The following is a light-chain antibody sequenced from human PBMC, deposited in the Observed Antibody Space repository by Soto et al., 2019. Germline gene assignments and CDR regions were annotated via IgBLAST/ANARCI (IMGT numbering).Light chain of an antibody. CDR1: QSVSSSY. CDR2: GAS. Sequence: EIVLTQSPGILSLSPGERATLSCRASQSVSSSYLAWYQQKAGQAPRLLIHGASSRATGIPDRFSGSGSGTDFTHTISRLEPEDFAVYYCQQYGSSPRTFGQGTKLEIK. J-gene: IGKJ2*01. V-gene: IGKV3-20*01. CDR3: QQYGSSPRT.